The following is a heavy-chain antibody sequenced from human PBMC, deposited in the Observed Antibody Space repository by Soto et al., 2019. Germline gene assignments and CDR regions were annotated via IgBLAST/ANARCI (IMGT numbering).Heavy chain of an antibody. D-gene: IGHD6-13*01. CDR2: IYYSGST. Sequence: QLQLQESGPGLVKPSETLSLTCTVSGGSISSSSYYWGWIRQPPGKGLEWIGSIYYSGSTYYNPSLQGRVTLSLGPSQNPFPLKVSSGAGADTAVYYCARLPGIAAAGFDFWGQGTLVTVSS. CDR1: GGSISSSSYY. J-gene: IGHJ4*02. CDR3: ARLPGIAAAGFDF. V-gene: IGHV4-39*01.